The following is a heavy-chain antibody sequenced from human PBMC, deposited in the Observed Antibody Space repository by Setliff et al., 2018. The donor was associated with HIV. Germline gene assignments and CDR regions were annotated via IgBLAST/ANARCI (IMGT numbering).Heavy chain of an antibody. V-gene: IGHV4-39*01. CDR3: ARSQPDTIFGVVTFDF. D-gene: IGHD3-3*01. CDR2: VYYSGST. J-gene: IGHJ4*02. Sequence: SETLSLTCSVSGGSISGSGPGYYWGWVRQPPGGGLEWIGSVYYSGSTYYNPSLRSRVTISVDTSKNQLSLRPTSLTAADTAVYYCARSQPDTIFGVVTFDFWGQGQMVTVS. CDR1: GGSISGSGPGYY.